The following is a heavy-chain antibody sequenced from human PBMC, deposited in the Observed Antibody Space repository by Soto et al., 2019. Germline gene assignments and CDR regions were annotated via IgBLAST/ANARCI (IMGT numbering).Heavy chain of an antibody. V-gene: IGHV1-2*04. CDR1: GYTFTGYY. D-gene: IGHD2-2*01. CDR3: AREEYCSSTSCLEAPYGMDV. J-gene: IGHJ6*02. Sequence: ASVKVSCKASGYTFTGYYMHCVRQAPGQGLEWMGWINPNSGGTNYAQKFQGWVTMTRDTSISTAYMELSRLRSDDTAVYYCAREEYCSSTSCLEAPYGMDVWGQGTTVTVSS. CDR2: INPNSGGT.